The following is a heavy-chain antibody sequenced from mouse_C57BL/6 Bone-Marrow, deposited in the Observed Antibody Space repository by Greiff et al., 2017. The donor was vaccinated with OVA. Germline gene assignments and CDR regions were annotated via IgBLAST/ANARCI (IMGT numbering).Heavy chain of an antibody. CDR1: GFTFSDYY. D-gene: IGHD4-1*01. J-gene: IGHJ1*03. V-gene: IGHV5-12*01. CDR3: ASLWDVGWYFDV. Sequence: DVQLVESGGGLVQPGGSLKLSCAASGFTFSDYYMYWVRQTPEKRLEWVAYISNGGGSTYYPDTVKGRFTISRDNAKNTLYLQMSRLKSEDTAMYYCASLWDVGWYFDVWGTGTTVTVSS. CDR2: ISNGGGST.